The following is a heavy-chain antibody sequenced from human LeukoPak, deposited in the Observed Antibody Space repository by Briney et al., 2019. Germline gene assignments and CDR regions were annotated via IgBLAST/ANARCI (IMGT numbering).Heavy chain of an antibody. Sequence: SGGSLRLSCAASGFTFSLYTMNWVRQAPGKGLEWVSYISSSSSPIYYADSVKGRFTISRDNARNSLFLQMNNLRGEDTALYYCTRGARTVVAGSDFDFWGQGALVTVSS. D-gene: IGHD6-19*01. V-gene: IGHV3-48*04. J-gene: IGHJ4*02. CDR3: TRGARTVVAGSDFDF. CDR1: GFTFSLYT. CDR2: ISSSSSPI.